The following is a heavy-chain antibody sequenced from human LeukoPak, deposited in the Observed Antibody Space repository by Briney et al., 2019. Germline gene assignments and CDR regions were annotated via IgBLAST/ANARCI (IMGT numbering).Heavy chain of an antibody. V-gene: IGHV3-21*01. J-gene: IGHJ4*02. CDR3: ARGVGNYRYYFDS. Sequence: GGSLRLSCAASGFTFSSYATNWIRQPPGKGLEWVASVSSSGAYIYYADLVEGRFTISRDNAKNSLILQMNSLRAEDTAVYYCARGVGNYRYYFDSWGQGTLVTVSS. CDR1: GFTFSSYA. CDR2: VSSSGAYI. D-gene: IGHD3-22*01.